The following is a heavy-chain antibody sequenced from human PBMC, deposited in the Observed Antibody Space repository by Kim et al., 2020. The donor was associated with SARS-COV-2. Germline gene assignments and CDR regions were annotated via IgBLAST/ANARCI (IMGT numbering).Heavy chain of an antibody. CDR2: IYHSGST. V-gene: IGHV4-4*02. CDR3: ARVDYGDYAGAFDI. D-gene: IGHD4-17*01. J-gene: IGHJ3*02. CDR1: GGSISSSNW. Sequence: SETLSLTCAVSGGSISSSNWWSWVRQPPGKGLEWIGEIYHSGSTNYNPSLKSRVTISVDKSKNQFSLKLSSVTAADTAVYYCARVDYGDYAGAFDIWGQGTMVTVSS.